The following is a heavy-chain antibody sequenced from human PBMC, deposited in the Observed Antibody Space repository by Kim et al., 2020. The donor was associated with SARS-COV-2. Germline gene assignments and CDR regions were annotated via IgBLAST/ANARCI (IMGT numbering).Heavy chain of an antibody. CDR2: IWYDGSNK. V-gene: IGHV3-33*01. Sequence: GGSLRLSCAASGFTFSTYGMHWVRQAPGKGLEWVAVIWYDGSNKYYADSVKGRFTISRDNSKNTLYLQIHSLRAEDTAVYYCATYDYVWGSYRPGGYWC. CDR1: GFTFSTYG. CDR3: ATYDYVWGSYRPGGY. J-gene: IGHJ4*01. D-gene: IGHD3-16*02.